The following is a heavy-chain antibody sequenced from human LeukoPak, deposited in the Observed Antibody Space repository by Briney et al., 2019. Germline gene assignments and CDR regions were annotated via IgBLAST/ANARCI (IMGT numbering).Heavy chain of an antibody. CDR3: ARGSSSWPARFDY. Sequence: GSLRLSCAASGFTFSDHYMDWVRQPPGKGLEWIGYISYSGSTNYNPSLESRVTMSVDTSKNQFSVRLSSVTAADTAVYYCARGSSSWPARFDYWGQGTLVTVSS. CDR1: GFTFSDHY. V-gene: IGHV4-59*11. D-gene: IGHD6-13*01. J-gene: IGHJ4*02. CDR2: ISYSGST.